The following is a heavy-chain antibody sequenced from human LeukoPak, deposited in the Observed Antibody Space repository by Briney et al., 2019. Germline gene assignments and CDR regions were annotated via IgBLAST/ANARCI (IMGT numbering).Heavy chain of an antibody. D-gene: IGHD2-15*01. CDR3: AREYQPKLFDY. J-gene: IGHJ4*02. CDR2: ISPSGGST. CDR1: GYTFTNYY. V-gene: IGHV1-46*01. Sequence: ASVKVSCKASGYTFTNYYMHWVRQAPGQGLEWMGIISPSGGSTTYAQKFQGRVTMTSDTSTSTVYMELSSLRSEDTAVYYCAREYQPKLFDYWGQGTLVTVSS.